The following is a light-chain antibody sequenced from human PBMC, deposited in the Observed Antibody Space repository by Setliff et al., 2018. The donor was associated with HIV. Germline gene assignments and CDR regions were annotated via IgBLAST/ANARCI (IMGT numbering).Light chain of an antibody. CDR3: LLFMSTAYV. CDR1: SGAVSNSHK. J-gene: IGLJ1*01. CDR2: DTN. V-gene: IGLV8-61*01. Sequence: QTVVTQEPSLSVSPGGTVTLTCGLSSGAVSNSHKPSWYQQTPGPPPRTLIYDTNSRSSGVPDLFSGSIFGNTAALTITGAQADDESDYYCLLFMSTAYVFGTGTKVTVL.